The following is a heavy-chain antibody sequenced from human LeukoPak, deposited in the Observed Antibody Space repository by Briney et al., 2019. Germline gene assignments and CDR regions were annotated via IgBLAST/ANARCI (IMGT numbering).Heavy chain of an antibody. CDR2: INHSGST. CDR3: ARGAAGIAAAGPRYYFDY. V-gene: IGHV4-34*01. CDR1: GGSFSGYY. J-gene: IGHJ4*02. Sequence: PSETLSLTCAVYGGSFSGYYWSWIRQPPGKGLEWLGEINHSGSTKYNPSLKSRVTISVDTSKNQFSLKLSSVTAADTAVYYCARGAAGIAAAGPRYYFDYWGQGTLVTVSS. D-gene: IGHD6-13*01.